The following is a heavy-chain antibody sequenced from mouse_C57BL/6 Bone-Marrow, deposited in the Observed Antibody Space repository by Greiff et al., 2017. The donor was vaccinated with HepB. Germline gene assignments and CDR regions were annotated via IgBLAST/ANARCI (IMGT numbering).Heavy chain of an antibody. Sequence: VHLVESGAELARPGASVKLSCKASGYTFTSYGISWVKQRTGQGLEWIGEIYPRSGNTYYNEKFKGKATLTADKSSSTAYMELRSLTSEDSAVYFCARSLLWAMDYWGQGTSVTVSS. D-gene: IGHD2-1*01. CDR1: GYTFTSYG. CDR3: ARSLLWAMDY. V-gene: IGHV1-81*01. CDR2: IYPRSGNT. J-gene: IGHJ4*01.